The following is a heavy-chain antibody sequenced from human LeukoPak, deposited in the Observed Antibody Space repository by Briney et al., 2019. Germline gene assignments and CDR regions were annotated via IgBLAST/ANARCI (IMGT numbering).Heavy chain of an antibody. V-gene: IGHV1-2*06. J-gene: IGHJ4*02. CDR1: GYTLTAYC. CDR3: ARAGPPLEFDC. D-gene: IGHD3-10*01. Sequence: ASVKVSCKASGYTLTAYCVHWVRQAPGQGLEWMGRINPNSGDTNYAQEFQGRVTMTRDTSISTAYMELSRLRSDDTAVYHCARAGPPLEFDCWGQGTLVTVSS. CDR2: INPNSGDT.